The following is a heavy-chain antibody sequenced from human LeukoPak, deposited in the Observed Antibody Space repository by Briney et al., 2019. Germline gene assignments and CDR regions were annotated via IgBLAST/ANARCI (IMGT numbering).Heavy chain of an antibody. Sequence: PSETLSLTCAVYGGSFSGYYWSWIRQPPGKGLEWIGYIYYSGSTNYNPSLKSRVTISVDTSKNQFSLRLSSVTAADTAVYYCARAYSGSYYDSGFDYWGQGTLVNVSS. CDR1: GGSFSGYY. CDR2: IYYSGST. J-gene: IGHJ4*02. D-gene: IGHD1-26*01. V-gene: IGHV4-59*08. CDR3: ARAYSGSYYDSGFDY.